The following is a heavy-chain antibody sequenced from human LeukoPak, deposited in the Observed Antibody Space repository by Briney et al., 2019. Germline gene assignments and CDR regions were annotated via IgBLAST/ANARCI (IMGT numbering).Heavy chain of an antibody. CDR2: IYTSGST. CDR1: GGSISSYY. D-gene: IGHD2-15*01. CDR3: AREGIDGYCSGCSCYQLTYFDY. Sequence: PSETLSLTCTVSGGSISSYYWSWIRQPAGKGLEWIGRIYTSGSTNYNPSLKSRVTMSVDTSKNQFSLKLSSATAADTAVYYCAREGIDGYCSGCSCYQLTYFDYWGQGTLVTVSS. V-gene: IGHV4-4*07. J-gene: IGHJ4*02.